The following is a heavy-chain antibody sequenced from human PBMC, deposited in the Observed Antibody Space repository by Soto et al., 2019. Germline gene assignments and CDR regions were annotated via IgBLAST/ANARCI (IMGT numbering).Heavy chain of an antibody. CDR1: GGTCSSYA. V-gene: IGHV1-69*01. CDR3: ARVNSMVRGVIDNWFDP. CDR2: IIPMYGPA. D-gene: IGHD3-10*01. Sequence: QVPLVQSGAEVKKPGSSVTVSCKASGGTCSSYAIHWVRQAPGQGLGWMGGIIPMYGPAKYAQRFQGRVTITADDSTTTVYMELTSLTSQDTAVYYCARVNSMVRGVIDNWFDPWGHGTLVTVSS. J-gene: IGHJ5*02.